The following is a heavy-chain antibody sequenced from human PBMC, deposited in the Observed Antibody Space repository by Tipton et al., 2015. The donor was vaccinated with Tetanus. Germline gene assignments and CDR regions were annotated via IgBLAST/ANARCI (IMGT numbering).Heavy chain of an antibody. CDR3: ARGAFGSNSPNDY. Sequence: SLRLSCAASGFTVTSTYMAWVRQTPGKGLEWVANIKEDGSEKSYVDSVKGRFTISRDNAKNSLYLQMNSLRVEDTAVYFCARGAFGSNSPNDYWGRGTLVTVSS. V-gene: IGHV3-7*01. D-gene: IGHD2-2*01. J-gene: IGHJ4*02. CDR2: IKEDGSEK. CDR1: GFTVTSTY.